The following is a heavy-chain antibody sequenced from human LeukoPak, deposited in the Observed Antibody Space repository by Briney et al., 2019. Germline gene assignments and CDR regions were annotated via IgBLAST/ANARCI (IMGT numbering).Heavy chain of an antibody. V-gene: IGHV4-61*05. Sequence: SETLSLTCTVSGGSISSSSYYWGWIRQPPGKGLEWIGYIYYSGSTNYNPSLKSRVTISVDTSKNQFSLKLSSVTAADPAVYYCARVGGYCSSTSCYASGYFDLWGRGTLVTVSS. CDR2: IYYSGST. CDR1: GGSISSSSYY. J-gene: IGHJ2*01. D-gene: IGHD2-2*01. CDR3: ARVGGYCSSTSCYASGYFDL.